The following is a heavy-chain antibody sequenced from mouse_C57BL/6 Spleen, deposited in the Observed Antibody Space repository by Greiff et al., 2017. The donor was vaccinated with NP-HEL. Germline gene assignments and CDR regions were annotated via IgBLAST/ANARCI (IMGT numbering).Heavy chain of an antibody. CDR1: GFNITDYY. Sequence: EVQLQQSGAELVKPGASVKLSCTASGFNITDYYMHWVKQRTEQGLEWIGRIDPEDGETKYAPKFQGKATITADTSSNTAYLQLSSLTSEDTAVYYCARHYYGSSYYFDYWGKGTTLTVSS. V-gene: IGHV14-2*01. CDR2: IDPEDGET. D-gene: IGHD1-1*01. J-gene: IGHJ2*01. CDR3: ARHYYGSSYYFDY.